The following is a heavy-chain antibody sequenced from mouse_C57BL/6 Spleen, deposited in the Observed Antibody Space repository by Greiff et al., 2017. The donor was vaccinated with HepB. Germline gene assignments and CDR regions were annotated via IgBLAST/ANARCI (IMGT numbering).Heavy chain of an antibody. CDR1: GYTFTSYT. D-gene: IGHD1-1*01. CDR3: ARSGYNYGSSYAMDY. J-gene: IGHJ4*01. CDR2: INPSRGYT. V-gene: IGHV1-4*01. Sequence: QVQLKESGADLARPGASVKMSCKASGYTFTSYTMHWVKQRPGQGLEWIGYINPSRGYTKYNQKFKYKATLTADKSSSTAYMQRSSLTSEDSAVYYCARSGYNYGSSYAMDYWGQGTSVTVSS.